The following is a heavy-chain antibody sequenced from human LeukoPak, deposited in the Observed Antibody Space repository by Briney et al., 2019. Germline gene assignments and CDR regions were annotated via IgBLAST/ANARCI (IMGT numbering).Heavy chain of an antibody. CDR2: INPNTGGT. Sequence: ASVKVSCKASGYTFTGYYMHWVRQAPGQGLEWMGWINPNTGGTNYAQKFQGRVTMTRDTSVSTAYMDLTRLRSDDTAVYCCASGLLFTYGDAFDIWGQGTMVTVSS. CDR3: ASGLLFTYGDAFDI. J-gene: IGHJ3*02. V-gene: IGHV1-2*02. CDR1: GYTFTGYY. D-gene: IGHD3-10*01.